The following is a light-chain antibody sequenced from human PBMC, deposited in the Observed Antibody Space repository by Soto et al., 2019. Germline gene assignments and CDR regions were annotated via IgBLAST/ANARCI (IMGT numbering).Light chain of an antibody. J-gene: IGLJ2*01. CDR2: GNN. CDR3: QSYDSTLSGSKVV. Sequence: QSVLTQPPSVSGAPGQRVTISCTGSRSNVGAGYDVHWYQQLPGTAPKLLIYGNNNRPSGVPYRFSGSKSGNSASLAITGLQAEDEADYYCQSYDSTLSGSKVVFGGGTKLTVL. CDR1: RSNVGAGYD. V-gene: IGLV1-40*01.